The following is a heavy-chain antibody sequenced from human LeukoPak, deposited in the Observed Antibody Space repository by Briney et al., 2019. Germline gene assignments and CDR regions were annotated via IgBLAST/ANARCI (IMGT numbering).Heavy chain of an antibody. D-gene: IGHD6-6*01. V-gene: IGHV5-51*01. J-gene: IGHJ4*02. CDR1: GYSFTSYW. Sequence: GESLKISCKGSGYSFTSYWIGWVRQMPGKGLEWMRIIYPGDSDTRYSPSFQGQVTISADKSISTAYLQWSSLRASDTAMYYCARPRQRRQLVEIDYWGQGTLVTVSS. CDR2: IYPGDSDT. CDR3: ARPRQRRQLVEIDY.